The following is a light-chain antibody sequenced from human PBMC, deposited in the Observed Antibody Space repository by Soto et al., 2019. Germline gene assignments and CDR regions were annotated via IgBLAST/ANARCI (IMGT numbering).Light chain of an antibody. V-gene: IGLV2-14*01. CDR3: SSFTSRFTFV. J-gene: IGLJ1*01. CDR1: RSDVGAYNY. CDR2: EVT. Sequence: QSVLTQPASVSGSPGQSIAISCTVTRSDVGAYNYVSWYQQNPGKAPKLMISEVTNRPSGVSDRFSGSKSGNTASLTISGLQAEDEADYYCSSFTSRFTFVFGTGTKVTVL.